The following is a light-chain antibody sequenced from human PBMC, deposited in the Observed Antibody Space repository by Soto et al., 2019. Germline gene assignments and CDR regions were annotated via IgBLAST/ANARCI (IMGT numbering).Light chain of an antibody. Sequence: IQMTESQSSRSGSVVDRVTITCLASQGISTYLNWYQQKPGKAPKLLIYAASSLQSGVPSRFSGSGSETDFTLTISSLQPEDFATYYCQQTYSTPINFGQGTQLEIK. CDR2: AAS. CDR3: QQTYSTPIN. CDR1: QGISTY. V-gene: IGKV1-39*01. J-gene: IGKJ5*01.